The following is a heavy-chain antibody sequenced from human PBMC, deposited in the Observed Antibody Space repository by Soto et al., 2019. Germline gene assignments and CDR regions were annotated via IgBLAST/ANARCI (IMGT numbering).Heavy chain of an antibody. CDR3: ARLGAFYSSSWNYYYYGMDV. CDR2: IYYSGST. Sequence: SETLSLTCTVSGGSISSSSYYWGWIRQPPGKGLEWIGSIYYSGSTYYNPSLKSRVPISVDTSKNQFSLKLSSVTAADTAVYYCARLGAFYSSSWNYYYYGMDVWGQGTTVTVS. CDR1: GGSISSSSYY. J-gene: IGHJ6*02. D-gene: IGHD6-13*01. V-gene: IGHV4-39*01.